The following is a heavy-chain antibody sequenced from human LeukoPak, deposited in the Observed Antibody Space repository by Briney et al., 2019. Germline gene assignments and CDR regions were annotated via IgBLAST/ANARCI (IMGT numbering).Heavy chain of an antibody. Sequence: PGGSLRLSCAASGFTFSSYSMNWVRQAPGKGLEWVSSISSSSSYIYYADSVKGRFTIPRDNAKNSLYLQMNSLRAEDTAVYYCASPVRGSTVVYYYYMDVWGKGTTVTVSS. J-gene: IGHJ6*03. V-gene: IGHV3-21*01. D-gene: IGHD4-23*01. CDR2: ISSSSSYI. CDR1: GFTFSSYS. CDR3: ASPVRGSTVVYYYYMDV.